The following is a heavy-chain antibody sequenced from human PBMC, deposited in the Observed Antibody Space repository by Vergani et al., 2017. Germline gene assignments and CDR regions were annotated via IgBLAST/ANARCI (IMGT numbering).Heavy chain of an antibody. Sequence: QVQLVQSGTEVKKPGASVKVSCKASGYTFTNYDINWVRRATGQGLQCMGWMNPISGNTGFAQKFRGRVTITRDTSISMAYMELSSLRSEDTAIYYCARGLSGYCSGDKCYIHPWFDSWRPGTLVTVSS. CDR3: ARGLSGYCSGDKCYIHPWFDS. J-gene: IGHJ5*01. CDR2: MNPISGNT. D-gene: IGHD2-15*01. V-gene: IGHV1-8*03. CDR1: GYTFTNYD.